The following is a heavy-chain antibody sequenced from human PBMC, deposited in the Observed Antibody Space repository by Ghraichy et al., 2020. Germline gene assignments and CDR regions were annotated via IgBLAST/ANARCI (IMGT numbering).Heavy chain of an antibody. CDR1: GGSFSGYY. Sequence: SCAVYGGSFSGYYWSWIRQPPGKGLEWIGEINHSGSTNYNPSLKSRVTISVDTSKNQFSLKLSSVTAADTAVYYCARGRYYYGMDVWGQGTTVTVSS. J-gene: IGHJ6*02. CDR2: INHSGST. V-gene: IGHV4-34*01. CDR3: ARGRYYYGMDV.